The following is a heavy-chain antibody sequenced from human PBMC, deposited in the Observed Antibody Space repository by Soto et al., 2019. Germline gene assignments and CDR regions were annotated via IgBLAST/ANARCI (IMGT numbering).Heavy chain of an antibody. CDR1: GGSFSGYY. V-gene: IGHV4-34*01. CDR3: ARAVKYSRNFDY. D-gene: IGHD4-17*01. J-gene: IGHJ4*02. CDR2: INHSGST. Sequence: SETLSLTCAVYGGSFSGYYWSWIRQPPGKGLEWIGEINHSGSTNYNPSLKSRVTISVDTSKNQFSLKLSSVTAADTAVYYCARAVKYSRNFDYWGQGTLVTVSS.